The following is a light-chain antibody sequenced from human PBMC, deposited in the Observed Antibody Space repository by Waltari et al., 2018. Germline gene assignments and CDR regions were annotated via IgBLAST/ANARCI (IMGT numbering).Light chain of an antibody. CDR2: SAS. CDR3: QQYDDFPLT. Sequence: DIQMTQSPSSLSASVGDKVTITCHVSQAISSWLARYQQKPGKAPKPLIYSASSLKTGVPSRFSGGGSGTDYTLTISSLQPEDFATYYCQQYDDFPLTFGPGTKLDIK. J-gene: IGKJ3*01. CDR1: QAISSW. V-gene: IGKV1D-16*01.